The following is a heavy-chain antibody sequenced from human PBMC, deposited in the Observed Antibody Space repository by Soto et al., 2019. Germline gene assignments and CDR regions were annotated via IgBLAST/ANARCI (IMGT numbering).Heavy chain of an antibody. CDR2: IKQDGSDK. D-gene: IGHD2-2*03. CDR1: GFTFSSYW. CDR3: ARSGYCSTTSCY. J-gene: IGHJ4*02. Sequence: EVQLVESGGGLVQPGGSLRLSCAASGFTFSSYWMSWVRQAPGKGLEWVANIKQDGSDKYYVDSVKGRFTLSRDNAKNSLYLQMTSLRAEDTAVYYCARSGYCSTTSCYWGQGTLVTVSS. V-gene: IGHV3-7*01.